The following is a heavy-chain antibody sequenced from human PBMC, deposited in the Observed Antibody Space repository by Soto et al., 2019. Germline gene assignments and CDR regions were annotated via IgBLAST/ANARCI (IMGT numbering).Heavy chain of an antibody. J-gene: IGHJ3*02. CDR2: IYPGNSNT. Sequence: PGESLKISCKGSGYTFTDYWIGWVRQMPGKGLEWMGIIYPGNSNTMYSPSFQGQVTISADTALSTTYLQWDTLKPSDTAIYFCASDSHCDGGNCPMGGFDMWGQGTMVTVSS. V-gene: IGHV5-51*01. CDR3: ASDSHCDGGNCPMGGFDM. D-gene: IGHD2-15*01. CDR1: GYTFTDYW.